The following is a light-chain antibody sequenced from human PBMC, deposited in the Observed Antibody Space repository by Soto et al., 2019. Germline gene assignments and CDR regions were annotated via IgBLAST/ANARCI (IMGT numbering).Light chain of an antibody. V-gene: IGLV2-14*03. CDR3: TSYTTSRTLV. CDR2: DVS. J-gene: IGLJ2*01. Sequence: QSALTQPASESGSPGQSITISCTGTSSDVGGYNYVSWYQHHPGKAPKLMIYDVSNRPSGVSNRFSGSKSGNTASLTISGLQAEDEADYYCTSYTTSRTLVFGGGTKLTVL. CDR1: SSDVGGYNY.